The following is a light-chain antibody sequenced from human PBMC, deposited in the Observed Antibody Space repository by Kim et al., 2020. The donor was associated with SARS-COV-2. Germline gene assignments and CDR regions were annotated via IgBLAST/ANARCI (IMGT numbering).Light chain of an antibody. Sequence: DIQMTQSPSTLSASVGDRVTITCRASQSIGTWLAWYQQKPGKAPKLLIYKSSSLHSGVPSRFSGSGSGTQFTLTISSLQPDDFATYFCQKSNSYSRTFGQGTKVDIK. CDR3: QKSNSYSRT. V-gene: IGKV1-5*03. J-gene: IGKJ1*01. CDR1: QSIGTW. CDR2: KSS.